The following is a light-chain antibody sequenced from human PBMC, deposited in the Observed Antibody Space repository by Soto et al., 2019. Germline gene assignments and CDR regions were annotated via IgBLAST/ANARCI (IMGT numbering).Light chain of an antibody. CDR3: QQYNSFPWT. CDR2: AAS. V-gene: IGKV1-12*01. Sequence: DIQMTQSPSSVSASVGDRVTITCRASQGISSWLAWYQQKQGKAPKILIYAASSLQSGVPSRFSGSGSGTECTLTLRKLQPDDFSTYYCQQYNSFPWTFGLGTKVDI. J-gene: IGKJ1*01. CDR1: QGISSW.